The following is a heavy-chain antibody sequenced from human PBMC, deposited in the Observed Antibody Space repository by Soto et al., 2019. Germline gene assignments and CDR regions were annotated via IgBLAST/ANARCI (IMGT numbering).Heavy chain of an antibody. J-gene: IGHJ6*02. CDR3: ARGCRYPKSSYYYGMDV. D-gene: IGHD1-20*01. V-gene: IGHV1-69*01. CDR1: GGTFNTYS. CDR2: SLPIFVTA. Sequence: QVQLVQSGAEVKKPGSSVKVSCKASGGTFNTYSISWVRQAPGQGLEWMGGSLPIFVTAHYAQNFQGRVTITADESTSTAYIELSSLRSDDTAVYYCARGCRYPKSSYYYGMDVWGQGTTVTVSS.